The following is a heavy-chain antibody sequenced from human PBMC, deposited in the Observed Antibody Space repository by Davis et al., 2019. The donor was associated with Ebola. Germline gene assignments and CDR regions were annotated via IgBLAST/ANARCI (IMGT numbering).Heavy chain of an antibody. CDR3: AREFYYDSSGYYFYYYGMDV. J-gene: IGHJ6*02. CDR2: INPNSGGT. D-gene: IGHD3-22*01. V-gene: IGHV1-2*06. CDR1: GYTFTGYY. Sequence: ASVKVSCKASGYTFTGYYMHWVRQAPGQGLEWMGRINPNSGGTNYAQKFQGRVTMTRDTSISTAYMELRSLRSDDTAVYYCAREFYYDSSGYYFYYYGMDVWGQGTTGTVSS.